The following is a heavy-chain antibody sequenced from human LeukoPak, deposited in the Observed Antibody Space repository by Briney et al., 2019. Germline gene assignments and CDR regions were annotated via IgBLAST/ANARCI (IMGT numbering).Heavy chain of an antibody. Sequence: GGSLRLSCAASGFTFSSYEMNWVRQAPGKGLEWVSYISSSGSTIYYADSVKGRFTISRDNAKNSLYLQMNSLRAEDTAVYYCAKDAPPGEGYYYYYYMDVWGKGTTVTISS. V-gene: IGHV3-48*03. J-gene: IGHJ6*03. CDR3: AKDAPPGEGYYYYYYMDV. D-gene: IGHD1-14*01. CDR1: GFTFSSYE. CDR2: ISSSGSTI.